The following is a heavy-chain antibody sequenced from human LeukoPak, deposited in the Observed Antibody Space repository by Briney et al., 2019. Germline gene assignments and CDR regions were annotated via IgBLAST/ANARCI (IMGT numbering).Heavy chain of an antibody. CDR1: GFTFSRFA. J-gene: IGHJ4*02. CDR2: ISGGDRTT. Sequence: GGSLRLSCEASGFTFSRFAMSWVRQAPGKGLEWVSSISGGDRTTYYADSVKGRFTISRDNSKNIPYLQMNSLRADDTALYYCAKDGNYLDSSGYLIPFDYWGLGTLVTVSS. V-gene: IGHV3-23*01. D-gene: IGHD3-22*01. CDR3: AKDGNYLDSSGYLIPFDY.